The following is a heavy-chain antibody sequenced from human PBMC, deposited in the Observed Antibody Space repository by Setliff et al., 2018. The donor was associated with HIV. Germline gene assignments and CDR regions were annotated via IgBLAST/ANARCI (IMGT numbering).Heavy chain of an antibody. CDR2: INPSGGSA. D-gene: IGHD3-3*01. CDR1: GYTFTRNQ. V-gene: IGHV1-46*01. J-gene: IGHJ6*02. Sequence: ASVKVSCKASGYTFTRNQIHWLRQAPGQGLEWMGIINPSGGSAAYAEQFQGRVTMTSDTSTNTVYMELSRLRSDDTAVYYCARDLRDGFEEWFSTLDDGMDVWGQGTTVTVSS. CDR3: ARDLRDGFEEWFSTLDDGMDV.